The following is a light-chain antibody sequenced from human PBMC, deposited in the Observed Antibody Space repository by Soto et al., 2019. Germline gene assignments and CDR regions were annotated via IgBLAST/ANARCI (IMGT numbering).Light chain of an antibody. V-gene: IGKV3-11*01. J-gene: IGKJ1*01. CDR1: QRLSGT. Sequence: EIGLTQSTATLSLSPGERATLSCRASQRLSGTLAWFQHKPGQPPRLLIYGADNRATGIAARFSARGSGTDFTITIRSLEPEDCAVYYCQQRTLWPRTFGHVTKVEIK. CDR2: GAD. CDR3: QQRTLWPRT.